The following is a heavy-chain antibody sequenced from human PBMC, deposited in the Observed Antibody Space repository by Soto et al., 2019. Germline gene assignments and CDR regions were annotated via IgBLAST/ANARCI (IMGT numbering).Heavy chain of an antibody. CDR2: IDYSGNT. D-gene: IGHD3-22*01. CDR1: GVSLVSYY. CDR3: ASTYDSSPNYV. Sequence: SETLSLTCTVSGVSLVSYYWSWVRQPPGKGLEWLGHIDYSGNTKYNPSLESRVTMSVDRSENQVSLKLSSVTAADTAVYYCASTYDSSPNYVWGQGTTVTVSS. V-gene: IGHV4-59*01. J-gene: IGHJ6*02.